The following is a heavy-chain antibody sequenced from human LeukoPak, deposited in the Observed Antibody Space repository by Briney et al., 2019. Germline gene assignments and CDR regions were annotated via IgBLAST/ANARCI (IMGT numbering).Heavy chain of an antibody. CDR2: ISGSGGST. D-gene: IGHD2-2*01. V-gene: IGHV3-23*01. CDR3: AKMGYCSSTSCYHDYYYYGMDV. J-gene: IGHJ6*02. CDR1: GFTFSSYA. Sequence: PGGSLRLSCAASGFTFSSYAMSWVRQAPGKGLEWVSLISGSGGSTYYADSVKGRFTISRDNSKNTLYLQMNSLRAEDTAVYYCAKMGYCSSTSCYHDYYYYGMDVWGQGTTVTVSS.